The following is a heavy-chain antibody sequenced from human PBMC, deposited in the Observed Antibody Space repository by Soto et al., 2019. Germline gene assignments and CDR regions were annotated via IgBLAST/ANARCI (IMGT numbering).Heavy chain of an antibody. CDR3: ARETHDYAA. CDR1: GFTFSIYW. D-gene: IGHD2-2*01. CDR2: IKEDGSEY. J-gene: IGHJ4*02. Sequence: EMQLVDSGGGLVHPGDSLRLSCAASGFTFSIYWMAWVRQAPGKGLEWVANIKEDGSEYTYADSVRGRFTISRDNAKNSLYLQMNSLRVEDTAVYYWARETHDYAAWGRGTRVTVSS. V-gene: IGHV3-7*04.